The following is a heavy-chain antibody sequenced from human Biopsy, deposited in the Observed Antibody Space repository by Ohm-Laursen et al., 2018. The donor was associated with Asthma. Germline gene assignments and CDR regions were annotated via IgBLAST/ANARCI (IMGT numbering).Heavy chain of an antibody. CDR3: VRDGTDDAFDI. D-gene: IGHD1-1*01. V-gene: IGHV3-30*01. Sequence: SLRLSCAAFGFSFSNFAIHWVRQAPGKGLEWVGVISKDASTQDYADSVKGRSTMARDNPKNTLDLQMNSLREEDTAVYYCVRDGTDDAFDIWGQGTVVSVSS. J-gene: IGHJ3*02. CDR1: GFSFSNFA. CDR2: ISKDASTQ.